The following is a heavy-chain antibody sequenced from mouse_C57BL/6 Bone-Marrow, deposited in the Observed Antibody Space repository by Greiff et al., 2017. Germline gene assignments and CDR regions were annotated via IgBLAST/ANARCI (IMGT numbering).Heavy chain of an antibody. CDR3: ARLSWDY. V-gene: IGHV5-6*01. CDR2: ISSGGSYT. Sequence: EVKLVESGGDLVKPGGSLKLSCAASGFTFSSYGMSWVRQTPDKRLEWVATISSGGSYTYYPDSVKGRFTISRDNAKNTLYLQMSSLKSEDTAMYYCARLSWDYWGQGTTLTVSS. J-gene: IGHJ2*01. CDR1: GFTFSSYG.